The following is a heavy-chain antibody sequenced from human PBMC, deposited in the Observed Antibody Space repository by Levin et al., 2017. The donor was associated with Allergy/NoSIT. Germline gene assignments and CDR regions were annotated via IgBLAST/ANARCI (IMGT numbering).Heavy chain of an antibody. D-gene: IGHD1-20*01. Sequence: PSETLSLTCAVSGYSISSGYYWGWIRQSPGRRLEWIGSIFHSGTTYYNPSLKSRVTVSVDTSKNQFSLKLSSVTAADTAVYYCVSLWYNWNSHYYNHYMDAWGKGTTVTVSS. CDR1: GYSISSGYY. J-gene: IGHJ6*03. CDR3: VSLWYNWNSHYYNHYMDA. CDR2: IFHSGTT. V-gene: IGHV4-38-2*01.